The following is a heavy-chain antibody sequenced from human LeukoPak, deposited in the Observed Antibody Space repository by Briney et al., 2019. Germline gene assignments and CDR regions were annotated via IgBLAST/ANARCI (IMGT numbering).Heavy chain of an antibody. J-gene: IGHJ4*02. V-gene: IGHV3-21*01. CDR2: ISSSSSYI. Sequence: PGGSLRLSCAASGFTFSSDSMNWVRQAPGKGLEWVSSISSSSSYIYYADSVKGRFTISRDNAKNSLYLQMNSLRAEDTAVYYCARAGYCSSTSCYLDYWGQGTLVTVSS. CDR3: ARAGYCSSTSCYLDY. CDR1: GFTFSSDS. D-gene: IGHD2-2*01.